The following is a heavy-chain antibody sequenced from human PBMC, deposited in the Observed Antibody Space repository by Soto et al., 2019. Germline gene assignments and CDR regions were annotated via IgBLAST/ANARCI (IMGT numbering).Heavy chain of an antibody. J-gene: IGHJ4*02. Sequence: GGSLRLSCAASGFTFSSYAMSWVRQAPGKGLEWVSAISGSGGSTYYADSVKGRFTISRDNSKNTLYLQMNSLRAEDTAVYYCAKDLNYYDSSGVDYWRQGTLVTVSS. D-gene: IGHD3-22*01. CDR3: AKDLNYYDSSGVDY. CDR2: ISGSGGST. CDR1: GFTFSSYA. V-gene: IGHV3-23*01.